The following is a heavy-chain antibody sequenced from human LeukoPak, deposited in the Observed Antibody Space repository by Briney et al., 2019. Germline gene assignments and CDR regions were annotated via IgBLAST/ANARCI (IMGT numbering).Heavy chain of an antibody. V-gene: IGHV4-34*01. CDR3: ARGKGYYDSSGYYYDY. D-gene: IGHD3-22*01. CDR2: INHSGST. J-gene: IGHJ4*02. CDR1: GGSINSYY. Sequence: SETLSLTCTVSGGSINSYYWSWIRQPPGKGLEWIGEINHSGSTNYNPSLKSRITISVDTSKNQFSLKLSSVTAADTAVYYCARGKGYYDSSGYYYDYWGQGTLVTVSS.